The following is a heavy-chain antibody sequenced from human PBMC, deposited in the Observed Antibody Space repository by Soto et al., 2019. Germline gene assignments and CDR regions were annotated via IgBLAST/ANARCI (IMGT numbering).Heavy chain of an antibody. V-gene: IGHV4-59*12. Sequence: PQTLSLTSTASGGPISRYYWSWLRQPPGKGLEWIGYIYYSGSTNYNPSLKSRVTISIDRSQNHFSLQLTSVTAADTAVYYCARSEATALDFWGHGTLVTVSS. CDR3: ARSEATALDF. CDR1: GGPISRYY. J-gene: IGHJ4*01. CDR2: IYYSGST.